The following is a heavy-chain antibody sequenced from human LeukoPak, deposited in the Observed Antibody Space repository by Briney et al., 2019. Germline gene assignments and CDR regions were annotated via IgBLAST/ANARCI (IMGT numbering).Heavy chain of an antibody. Sequence: PGGSLRLSCAASGFTFSSYAMSWVRQAPGKGLEWVSAISGSGGSTYYADSVKGRFTISRDNAKNSLYLQMNSLRAEDTAVYYCACHPQTLLRFLEWGIDAFDIRGQGTMVTVSS. V-gene: IGHV3-23*01. J-gene: IGHJ3*02. CDR3: ACHPQTLLRFLEWGIDAFDI. CDR1: GFTFSSYA. CDR2: ISGSGGST. D-gene: IGHD3-3*01.